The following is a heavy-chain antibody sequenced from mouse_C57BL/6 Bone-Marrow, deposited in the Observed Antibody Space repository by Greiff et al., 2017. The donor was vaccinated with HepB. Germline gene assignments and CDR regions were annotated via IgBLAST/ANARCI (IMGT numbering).Heavy chain of an antibody. CDR1: GYTFTSYW. Sequence: QVQLQQPGAELVKPGASVKLSCKASGYTFTSYWMQWVKQRPGQGLEWIGEIDPSDSYTNYNQKFKGKATLTIDTSSSTAYMQLRSLTSEDSAVYYCAREWALWYPGGQGTSVTVSA. CDR3: AREWALWYP. CDR2: IDPSDSYT. V-gene: IGHV1-50*01. D-gene: IGHD2-1*01. J-gene: IGHJ4*01.